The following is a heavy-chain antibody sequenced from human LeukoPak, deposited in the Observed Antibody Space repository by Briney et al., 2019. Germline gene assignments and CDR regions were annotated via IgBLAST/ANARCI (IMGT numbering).Heavy chain of an antibody. D-gene: IGHD3-10*01. CDR3: ANSRISTMVRGVGGLIDY. Sequence: PGGSLRLSCAASGFTFSSYAMSWVRQAPGKGLEWVSAINCSGCSTYSADSVKGRFTISRDNSKNTLYLQMNSMRAEDTAVYYCANSRISTMVRGVGGLIDYWGHGTLVSVSS. J-gene: IGHJ4*01. V-gene: IGHV3-23*01. CDR1: GFTFSSYA. CDR2: INCSGCST.